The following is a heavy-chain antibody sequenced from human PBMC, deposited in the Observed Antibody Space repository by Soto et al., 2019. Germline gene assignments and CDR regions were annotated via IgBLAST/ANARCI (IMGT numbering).Heavy chain of an antibody. CDR1: GFTFTSYA. V-gene: IGHV3-23*01. CDR3: AKVPRFGVVSRSYGMDV. Sequence: EVQLLESGGGLVQPGGSLRLSSAASGFTFTSYAMNWVRQAPGKGLEWVSAISGSGDNTYYADSVKGRFAISRDNSKITLYLQTNSLRAEDTAVYYCAKVPRFGVVSRSYGMDVWGQGTTVTVSS. D-gene: IGHD3-3*01. J-gene: IGHJ6*02. CDR2: ISGSGDNT.